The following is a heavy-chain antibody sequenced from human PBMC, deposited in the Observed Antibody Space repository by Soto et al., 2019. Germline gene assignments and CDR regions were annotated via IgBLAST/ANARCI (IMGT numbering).Heavy chain of an antibody. V-gene: IGHV3-73*01. Sequence: EVQLVESGGGLVQPGGSLKLSCAASGFTFSGSAMHWVRQASGKGLEWVGRIRSKPNNYATAYAASVQGRFTISRDDSKNTAYLQINSLKTEDTAVYSCTRHTSDYWGQGTLVTVSS. CDR1: GFTFSGSA. CDR2: IRSKPNNYAT. J-gene: IGHJ4*02. CDR3: TRHTSDY.